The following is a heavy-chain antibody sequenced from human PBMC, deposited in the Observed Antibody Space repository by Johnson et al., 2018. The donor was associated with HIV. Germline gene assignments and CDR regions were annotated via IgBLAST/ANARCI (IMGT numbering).Heavy chain of an antibody. J-gene: IGHJ3*02. D-gene: IGHD1-26*01. V-gene: IGHV3-30*14. Sequence: QVQVVESGGGVVQPGRSLRLSCAASGFTFSSYAMHWVRQAPGKAPEWVAVISYDGSNKYYADSVKGRFPISRDNSKNTLYLQMNSLRVEDTAVYYCASSSPYSGSYGDAFDIWGQGTMVTVSS. CDR2: ISYDGSNK. CDR3: ASSSPYSGSYGDAFDI. CDR1: GFTFSSYA.